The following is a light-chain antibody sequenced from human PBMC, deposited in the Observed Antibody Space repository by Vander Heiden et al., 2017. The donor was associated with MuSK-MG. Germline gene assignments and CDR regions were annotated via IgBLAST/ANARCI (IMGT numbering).Light chain of an antibody. CDR2: WAS. Sequence: DIVMTQSPDPLAVSLGERATINCKSSQSVLYSSNNKNYLAWYQQKPGQPPKLLIYWASTRESGVPDRFSGSGSGTDFTLTISSLQAEDVAVYYCQQYYSTPGYTFGQGTKPEIK. CDR1: QSVLYSSNNKNY. V-gene: IGKV4-1*01. CDR3: QQYYSTPGYT. J-gene: IGKJ2*01.